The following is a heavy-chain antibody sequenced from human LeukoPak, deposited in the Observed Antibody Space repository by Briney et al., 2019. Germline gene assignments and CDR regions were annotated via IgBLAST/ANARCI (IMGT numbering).Heavy chain of an antibody. J-gene: IGHJ5*02. CDR2: IYTSGST. CDR3: ARTWSPGGSSGWYWFDP. D-gene: IGHD6-19*01. V-gene: IGHV4-61*02. Sequence: SETLSLTCTVSGGSISSGSYYWSWIRQPAGKGLEWIGRIYTSGSTNYNPSLKSRVTISVDTSKNQFSLKLSSVTAADTAVYYCARTWSPGGSSGWYWFDPWGQGTLVTVSS. CDR1: GGSISSGSYY.